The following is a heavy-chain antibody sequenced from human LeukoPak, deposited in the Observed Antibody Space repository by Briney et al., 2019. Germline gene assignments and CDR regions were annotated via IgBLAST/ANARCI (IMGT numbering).Heavy chain of an antibody. D-gene: IGHD6-13*01. CDR1: GFTFSSYA. Sequence: GGFLRLSCAASGFTFSSYAMSWVRQAPGKGLEWVSAISGSGGSTYYADSVKGRFTISRDNSKNTLYLQMNSLRAEDTAVYYCAKARMGSSSQPFDYWGQGTLVTVSS. V-gene: IGHV3-23*01. CDR2: ISGSGGST. CDR3: AKARMGSSSQPFDY. J-gene: IGHJ4*02.